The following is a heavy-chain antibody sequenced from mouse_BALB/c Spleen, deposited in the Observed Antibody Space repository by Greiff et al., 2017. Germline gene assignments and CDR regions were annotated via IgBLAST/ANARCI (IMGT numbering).Heavy chain of an antibody. J-gene: IGHJ2*01. D-gene: IGHD3-2*01. Sequence: EVKVEESGGGLVQPGGSMKLSCVASGFTFSNYWMNWVRQSPEKGLEWVAEIRLKSNNYATHYAESVKGRFTISRDDSKSSVYLQMNNLRAEDTGIYYCTRDSSGYIYFDYWGQGTTLTVSS. V-gene: IGHV6-6*02. CDR1: GFTFSNYW. CDR2: IRLKSNNYAT. CDR3: TRDSSGYIYFDY.